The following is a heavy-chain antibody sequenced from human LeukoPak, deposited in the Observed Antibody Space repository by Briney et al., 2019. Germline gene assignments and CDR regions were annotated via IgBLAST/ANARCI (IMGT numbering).Heavy chain of an antibody. V-gene: IGHV3-48*03. J-gene: IGHJ4*02. D-gene: IGHD3-16*02. Sequence: PGGSLRLSCAASGFTFSSYEMNWVRQAPGKGLEWVSYISSSGSTIYYADSVKGRFTISRDNAKNSLYLQMNSLRAEDTAVYYCATASERYDYVWGSYRPPEYWGQGTLVTVSS. CDR3: ATASERYDYVWGSYRPPEY. CDR1: GFTFSSYE. CDR2: ISSSGSTI.